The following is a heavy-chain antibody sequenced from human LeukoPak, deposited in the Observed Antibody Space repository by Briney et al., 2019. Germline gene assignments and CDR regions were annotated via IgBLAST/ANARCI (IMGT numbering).Heavy chain of an antibody. CDR2: IYYSGST. D-gene: IGHD4-23*01. CDR1: GGSISSGDYY. V-gene: IGHV4-30-4*01. CDR3: ARGGNGYYFGY. J-gene: IGHJ4*02. Sequence: RPSQTLSLTCTVSGGSISSGDYYWSWIRQPPGKGLEWIGYIYYSGSTYYNPSLKSRVTISVDTSKNQFSLKLSSVTAADTAVYYCARGGNGYYFGYWGQGTLVTVSS.